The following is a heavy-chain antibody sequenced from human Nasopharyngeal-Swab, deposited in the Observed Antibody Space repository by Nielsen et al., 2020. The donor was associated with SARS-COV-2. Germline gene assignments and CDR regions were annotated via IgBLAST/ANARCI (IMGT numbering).Heavy chain of an antibody. V-gene: IGHV3-21*01. D-gene: IGHD6-19*01. J-gene: IGHJ4*02. CDR1: GFTSSSYS. CDR3: ARDHSVAGTDY. CDR2: ISSSSSYI. Sequence: GGSLRLSCAASGFTSSSYSMNWVRQAPGKGLEWVSSISSSSSYIYYADSVKGRFTISRDNAKNSLYLQMNSLRAEDTAVYYCARDHSVAGTDYWGQGTLVTVSS.